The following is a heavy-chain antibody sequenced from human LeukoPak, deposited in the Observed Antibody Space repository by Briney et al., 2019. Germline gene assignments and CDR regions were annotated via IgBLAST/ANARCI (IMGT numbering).Heavy chain of an antibody. J-gene: IGHJ4*02. Sequence: GASVKVSCKASGYTFTSYGISWVRQAPGQGLEWMGWISAYNGNTNYAQKLQGRVTMTTDTSTRTAYMELRSLRSDDTVVYYCGRDSMLHNTYYYDSSGYYVQFDYWGQGTLVTVSS. V-gene: IGHV1-18*01. D-gene: IGHD3-22*01. CDR2: ISAYNGNT. CDR3: GRDSMLHNTYYYDSSGYYVQFDY. CDR1: GYTFTSYG.